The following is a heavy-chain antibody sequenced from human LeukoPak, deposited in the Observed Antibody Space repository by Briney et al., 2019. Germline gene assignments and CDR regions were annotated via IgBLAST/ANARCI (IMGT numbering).Heavy chain of an antibody. J-gene: IGHJ4*02. V-gene: IGHV3-30*02. D-gene: IGHD2-8*01. CDR1: GFTFSSYG. CDR2: IRYDGGNK. CDR3: AKDPRRYCTNGVCELIDY. Sequence: GGSLRLSCAASGFTFSSYGMHWVRQAPGKGLEWVAFIRYDGGNKYYADSVKGRFTISRDNSKNTLYLQMNSLRAEDTAVYYCAKDPRRYCTNGVCELIDYWGQGTLVTVSS.